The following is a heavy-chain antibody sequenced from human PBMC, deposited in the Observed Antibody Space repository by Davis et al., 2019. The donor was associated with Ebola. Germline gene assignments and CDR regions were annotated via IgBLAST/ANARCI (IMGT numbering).Heavy chain of an antibody. CDR2: IYYSGST. J-gene: IGHJ5*02. Sequence: PSDTLSPTGTVPGGSISSSSYYWGWIRQPPGKGLEWIGSIYYSGSTYYNPSLKSRVTISVDTSKNQFSLKLSSVTAADTAVYYCARQVSGWYTRRGYNWFDPWGQGTLVTVSS. CDR1: GGSISSSSYY. CDR3: ARQVSGWYTRRGYNWFDP. V-gene: IGHV4-39*01. D-gene: IGHD6-19*01.